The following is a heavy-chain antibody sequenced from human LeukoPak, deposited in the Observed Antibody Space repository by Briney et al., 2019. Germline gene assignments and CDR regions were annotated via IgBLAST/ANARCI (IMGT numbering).Heavy chain of an antibody. V-gene: IGHV3-21*01. J-gene: IGHJ4*02. CDR3: AGVTLRRSSLDY. Sequence: GGPQRLPCAPSGFTFRSYSMHGVRHAPGKALEWLSSFCSCSSHIHHADSVKGRFTISRDNAKNSVYLQMDSLRAGDTAVYYCAGVTLRRSSLDYWGQGTLVTVSS. CDR2: FCSCSSHI. D-gene: IGHD2-21*02. CDR1: GFTFRSYS.